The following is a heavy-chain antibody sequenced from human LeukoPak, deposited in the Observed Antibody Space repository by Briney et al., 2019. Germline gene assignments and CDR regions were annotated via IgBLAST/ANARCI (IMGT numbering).Heavy chain of an antibody. J-gene: IGHJ5*02. CDR2: IYYSVNT. V-gene: IGHV4-59*08. CDR1: GGSISSYY. D-gene: IGHD3-3*01. CDR3: ARLTISIFGVVINPWFDP. Sequence: SETLSLTCTVSGGSISSYYWSWIRQPPGKGLEWIGCIYYSVNTNYNPSLKSRVTISVDTSKNQFSLKLSSVTAADTAVYYCARLTISIFGVVINPWFDPWGQGTLVTVSS.